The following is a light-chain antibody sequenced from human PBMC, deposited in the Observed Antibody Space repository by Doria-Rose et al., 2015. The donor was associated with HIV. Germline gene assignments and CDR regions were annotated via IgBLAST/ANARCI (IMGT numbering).Light chain of an antibody. CDR2: WAS. J-gene: IGKJ3*01. CDR1: QSLLYTSKNY. Sequence: DIQVTQSPESLGMSLGERATLNCKSNQSLLYTSKNYLAWYQQKPGQPPKLLIYWASTRQSGVPARFSGSGSGTDFTLTISSLGAEDVAVYYCQQYYDTPSSGPGTTVDIK. V-gene: IGKV4-1*01. CDR3: QQYYDTPS.